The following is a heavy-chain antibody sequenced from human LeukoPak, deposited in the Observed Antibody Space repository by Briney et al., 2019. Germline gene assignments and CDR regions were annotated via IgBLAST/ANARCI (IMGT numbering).Heavy chain of an antibody. V-gene: IGHV3-74*01. J-gene: IGHJ3*02. Sequence: GGSLRLSCAASGFTFSSYWMHWVRQAPGKGLVWVSRINSDGSSTSYTDSVRGPFTTSRDNATNTLYLQMNSLRAEDTAVYYCARDDFYSSGWEGTFDIWGQGTMVTVSS. CDR1: GFTFSSYW. CDR2: INSDGSST. CDR3: ARDDFYSSGWEGTFDI. D-gene: IGHD6-19*01.